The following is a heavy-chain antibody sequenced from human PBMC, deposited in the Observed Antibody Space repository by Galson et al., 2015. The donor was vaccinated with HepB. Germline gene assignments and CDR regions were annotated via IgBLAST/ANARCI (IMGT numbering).Heavy chain of an antibody. V-gene: IGHV1-69*04. Sequence: VKVSCKASGGTFSSSAISWVRQAPGQGLEWMGRFIPILGKATHAQKFQGRVTITADKSTSTVYMEVNSLRSEDTAVYYCAQLVGDYYYYYMDVWGKGTTVTVSS. D-gene: IGHD6-6*01. J-gene: IGHJ6*03. CDR2: FIPILGKA. CDR3: AQLVGDYYYYYMDV. CDR1: GGTFSSSA.